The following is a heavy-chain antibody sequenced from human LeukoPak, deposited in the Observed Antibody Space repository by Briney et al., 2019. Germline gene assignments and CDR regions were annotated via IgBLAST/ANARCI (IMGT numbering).Heavy chain of an antibody. Sequence: ASVKVSCKASGYTFTGYYIYWVRQAPGQGLEWMGRINPNSGGTTYAQKFHGRVTMTRDTSISTAYMELSRLRSDDTAEYYCARVPRRDSSGPFGYWGQGTLVTVFS. V-gene: IGHV1-2*06. CDR3: ARVPRRDSSGPFGY. CDR1: GYTFTGYY. J-gene: IGHJ4*02. CDR2: INPNSGGT. D-gene: IGHD3-22*01.